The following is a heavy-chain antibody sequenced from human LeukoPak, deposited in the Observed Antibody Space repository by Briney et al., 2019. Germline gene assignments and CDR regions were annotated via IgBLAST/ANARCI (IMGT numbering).Heavy chain of an antibody. CDR2: IYVDGRTT. J-gene: IGHJ5*02. Sequence: GGSLRLSRVASGFTFSNYWMHWVRQPPGKGLVWVSRIYVDGRTTNYADSVKGRFTISRDNAKNTVYLEMNSLSVEDTATYYCIRDFRSADLWGQGTLVTVTS. V-gene: IGHV3-74*01. CDR1: GFTFSNYW. CDR3: IRDFRSADL.